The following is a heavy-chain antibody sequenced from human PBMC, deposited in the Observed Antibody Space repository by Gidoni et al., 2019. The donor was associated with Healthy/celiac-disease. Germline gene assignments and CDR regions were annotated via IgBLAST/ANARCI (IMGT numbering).Heavy chain of an antibody. CDR2: ISGSGGST. J-gene: IGHJ4*02. CDR3: AKQVVRGVIPN. D-gene: IGHD3-10*01. Sequence: EVQLLESGGGLVQPGGSLRLPCAASGFTFSSYAMSWVRQAPGKGMEWVSAISGSGGSTYYADSVKGRFTISRDNSKNTLYLQMNSLRAEDTAVYYCAKQVVRGVIPNWGQGTLVTVSS. CDR1: GFTFSSYA. V-gene: IGHV3-23*01.